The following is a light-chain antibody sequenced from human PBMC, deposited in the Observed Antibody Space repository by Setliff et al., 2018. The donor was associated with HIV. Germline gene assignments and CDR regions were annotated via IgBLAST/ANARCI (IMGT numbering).Light chain of an antibody. CDR1: SSDGGGYNF. J-gene: IGLJ2*01. Sequence: QSVLTQPASVSGSPGQSITISCTGTSSDGGGYNFVSWYQQHPGKAPKLMIYEVTNRPSGVSRRFSGSKSGNTASLTISGLQAEDEADYYCTSYTTSSTLDVVFGGGTQLTVL. CDR2: EVT. V-gene: IGLV2-14*01. CDR3: TSYTTSSTLDVV.